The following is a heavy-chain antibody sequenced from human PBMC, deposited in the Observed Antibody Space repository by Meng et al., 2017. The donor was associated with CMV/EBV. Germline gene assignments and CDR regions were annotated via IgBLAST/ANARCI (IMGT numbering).Heavy chain of an antibody. CDR2: ISSSGSTI. Sequence: GESLKISCAASGFTFSDYYMSWIRQAPGKGLEWVSYISSSGSTIYYADSVKGRFTISRDNAKNSLYLQMNSLRAEDTAVYYCARDELYYYDSSGYKFDYWGQGTLVTVPQ. V-gene: IGHV3-11*04. CDR3: ARDELYYYDSSGYKFDY. CDR1: GFTFSDYY. J-gene: IGHJ4*02. D-gene: IGHD3-22*01.